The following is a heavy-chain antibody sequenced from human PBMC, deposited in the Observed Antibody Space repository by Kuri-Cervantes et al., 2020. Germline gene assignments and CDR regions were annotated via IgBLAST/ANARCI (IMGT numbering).Heavy chain of an antibody. Sequence: GESLKISCAASGFTFSSYGMHWVRQAPGKGLEWVAVISYDGSNKYYADSVKGRFTISRDNSKNTLYLQMNSLRAEDTAVYYCARDDVGWFDPWGQGTLVTVSS. V-gene: IGHV3-30*03. CDR2: ISYDGSNK. CDR3: ARDDVGWFDP. CDR1: GFTFSSYG. J-gene: IGHJ5*02.